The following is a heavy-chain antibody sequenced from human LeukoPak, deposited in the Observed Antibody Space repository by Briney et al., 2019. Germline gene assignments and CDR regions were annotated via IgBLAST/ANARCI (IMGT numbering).Heavy chain of an antibody. V-gene: IGHV1-46*01. CDR1: GYTFTSYY. D-gene: IGHD6-13*01. Sequence: ASVKVSCKASGYTFTSYYMHWLRQAPGHGLEWMGIINPSSASTSYAQKFQGRVTMTRDTSTSTVYMELSSLRSEDTAVYYCARDQPIAAAGTFYGYNWFDPWGQGTLVTVSS. J-gene: IGHJ5*02. CDR2: INPSSAST. CDR3: ARDQPIAAAGTFYGYNWFDP.